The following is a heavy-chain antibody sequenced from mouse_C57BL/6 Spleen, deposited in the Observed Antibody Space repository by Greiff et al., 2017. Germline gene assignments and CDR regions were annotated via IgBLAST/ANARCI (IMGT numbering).Heavy chain of an antibody. CDR2: INPNNGGT. D-gene: IGHD2-1*01. CDR1: GYTFTDYN. V-gene: IGHV1-22*01. J-gene: IGHJ3*01. CDR3: ARWGNYGSWFAY. Sequence: EVQLQQSGPELVKPGASVKMSCKASGYTFTDYNMHWVKQSHGKSLEWIGYINPNNGGTSYNQKFKGKATLTVNKSSSTAYMELRSLTSEDSAVYYCARWGNYGSWFAYWGQGTLVTVSA.